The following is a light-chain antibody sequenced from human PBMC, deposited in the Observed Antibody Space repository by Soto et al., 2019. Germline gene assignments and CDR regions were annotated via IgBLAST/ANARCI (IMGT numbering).Light chain of an antibody. Sequence: IVLTPSPLSLPVTPGEPAYISCRSSQSLLHSNGYNYLDWYLQKPGQSPQLLIYLGSNRASGVPDRFSGSGSGTDFTLKISRVEAEDVGVYYCMQALQNWTFGQGTKVEIK. CDR1: QSLLHSNGYNY. CDR2: LGS. V-gene: IGKV2-28*01. J-gene: IGKJ1*01. CDR3: MQALQNWT.